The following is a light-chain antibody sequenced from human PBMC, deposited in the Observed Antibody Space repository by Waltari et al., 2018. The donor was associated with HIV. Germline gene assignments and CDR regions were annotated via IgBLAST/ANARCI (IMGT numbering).Light chain of an antibody. Sequence: SYVLTQTPSVSGDPGETVTITCEGDNIGSKSVHWYQLKPGQAPLLVTFYDNDRPSGIPVRIYGSNGGNTATLTISGLQAEDEADYYCSSYTTSNTYVFGRGTTVSVL. V-gene: IGLV3-21*01. CDR3: SSYTTSNTYV. CDR1: NIGSKS. J-gene: IGLJ1*01. CDR2: YDN.